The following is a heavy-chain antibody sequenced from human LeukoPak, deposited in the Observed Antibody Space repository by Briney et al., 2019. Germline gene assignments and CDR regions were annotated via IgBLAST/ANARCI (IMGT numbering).Heavy chain of an antibody. CDR3: ANSNYYGSGSYEYYFDY. CDR2: ISGSGGST. D-gene: IGHD3-10*01. J-gene: IGHJ4*02. Sequence: GGSLRLSCAASGFTFSSYAMSWVRQAPGKGLEWVSAISGSGGSTYYADSVKGWFTISRDNSKNTLYLQMNSLRAEDTAVYYCANSNYYGSGSYEYYFDYWGQGTLVTVSS. CDR1: GFTFSSYA. V-gene: IGHV3-23*01.